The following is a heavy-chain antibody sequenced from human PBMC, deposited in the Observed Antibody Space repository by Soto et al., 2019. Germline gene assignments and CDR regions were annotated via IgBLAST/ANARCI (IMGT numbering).Heavy chain of an antibody. V-gene: IGHV4-59*01. CDR1: GDSISNYY. Sequence: PSETLSLTCTVSGDSISNYYWSWIRQPPGKGLEWIGYIYYSGSTNYNPSLKSRVTISVDTSKNQFSLRLSSVTAADTAVYYCAGTLSTDFDYWGPGTLVT. J-gene: IGHJ4*02. D-gene: IGHD1-1*01. CDR2: IYYSGST. CDR3: AGTLSTDFDY.